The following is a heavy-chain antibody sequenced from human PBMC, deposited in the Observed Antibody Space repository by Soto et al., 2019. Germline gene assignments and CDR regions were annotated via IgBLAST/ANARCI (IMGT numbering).Heavy chain of an antibody. CDR1: GGSIRDYF. CDR2: IYYSGRT. J-gene: IGHJ4*02. D-gene: IGHD4-17*01. Sequence: QVQLQESGPGLVKPSETLSLTCTVSGGSIRDYFWTWIRQPPGKGLEWIGYIYYSGRTNYKPSLKSRVSISVDTSKNHFSLQLRSVTAADTAVYYCARVGGDDFGDSGGFDYWGQGTLVTVSS. V-gene: IGHV4-59*01. CDR3: ARVGGDDFGDSGGFDY.